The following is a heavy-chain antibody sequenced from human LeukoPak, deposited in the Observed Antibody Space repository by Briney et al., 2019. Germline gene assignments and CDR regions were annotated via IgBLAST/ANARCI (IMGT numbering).Heavy chain of an antibody. CDR3: ASDDTRSSGLSDN. J-gene: IGHJ4*02. CDR1: GFTFSSYW. Sequence: GGSLRLSCAASGFTFSSYWMHWVRQAPGKGLVWVSHINSDGSTTTYADSVKGRFTISRDNAKNTLYLQMNSLRAEDTAVYYCASDDTRSSGLSDNWGQGTLVTVSS. V-gene: IGHV3-74*01. CDR2: INSDGSTT. D-gene: IGHD6-6*01.